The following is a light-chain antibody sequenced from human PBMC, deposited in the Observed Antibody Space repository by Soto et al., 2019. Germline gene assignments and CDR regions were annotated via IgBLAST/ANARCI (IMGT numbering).Light chain of an antibody. V-gene: IGLV3-1*01. J-gene: IGLJ2*01. CDR2: HDS. CDR1: KLGDKY. Sequence: SYELTQPPSVSVYPGQTASITCSGDKLGDKYACWYQQKPGQSPVLVIYHDSKRPSGIPERFSGSNSGNTATLTISGTQAMDEADYYCQAWDSSTVVFGGGTQLTVL. CDR3: QAWDSSTVV.